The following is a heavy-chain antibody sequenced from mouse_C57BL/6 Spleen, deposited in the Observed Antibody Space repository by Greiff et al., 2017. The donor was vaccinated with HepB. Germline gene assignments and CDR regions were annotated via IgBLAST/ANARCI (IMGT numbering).Heavy chain of an antibody. CDR3: ARWGGYDYDDLYFDY. Sequence: QVQLKQPGTELVKPGASVKLSCKASGYTFTSYWMHWVKQRPGQGLEWIGNINPSNGGTNYNEKFKSKATLTVDKSSSTAYMQLSSLTSEDSAVYYCARWGGYDYDDLYFDYWGQGTTLTVSS. CDR2: INPSNGGT. J-gene: IGHJ2*01. V-gene: IGHV1-53*01. D-gene: IGHD2-4*01. CDR1: GYTFTSYW.